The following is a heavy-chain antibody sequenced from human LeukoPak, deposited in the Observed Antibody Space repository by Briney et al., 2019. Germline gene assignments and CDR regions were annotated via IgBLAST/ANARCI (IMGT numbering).Heavy chain of an antibody. CDR2: IKPDGGEK. V-gene: IGHV3-7*05. CDR1: GFSFSNYW. CDR3: VRGSSGTVVRGVAWAWFDP. J-gene: IGHJ5*02. Sequence: WGSLTLSCVVSGFSFSNYWMSCVRHPPGKGLEWVANIKPDGGEKHFVDSVRGRFTISRDNAKDSLYLQMNSLRTEDTAVYYCVRGSSGTVVRGVAWAWFDPWGQGTLVTVSS. D-gene: IGHD3-10*01.